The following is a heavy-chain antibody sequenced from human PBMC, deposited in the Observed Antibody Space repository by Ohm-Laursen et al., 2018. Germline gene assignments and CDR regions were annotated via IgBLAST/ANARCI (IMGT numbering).Heavy chain of an antibody. CDR1: GGSISSYY. Sequence: PSETLSLTCPVSGGSISSYYWSWIRQPPGKGLEWIGYIYYSGSTNYNPSLKSRVTISVDTSKNQFSLKLGSVTAADTAVYYCARHEDYGDYVEFDYWGQGTLVTVSS. D-gene: IGHD4-17*01. CDR3: ARHEDYGDYVEFDY. J-gene: IGHJ4*02. V-gene: IGHV4-59*08. CDR2: IYYSGST.